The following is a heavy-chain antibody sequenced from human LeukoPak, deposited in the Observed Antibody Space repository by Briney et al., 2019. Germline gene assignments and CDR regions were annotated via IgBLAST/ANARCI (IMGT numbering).Heavy chain of an antibody. CDR3: ARDPPRRSSGWTAAAAC. D-gene: IGHD6-19*01. V-gene: IGHV3-74*01. Sequence: PGGSLRLSCSASGFAFSSYWLHWVRQAPGKGLVWVSRINSDGSSTSYADSVKGRFTISRDNAKNTLYLQMNSLRAEDTAVYYCARDPPRRSSGWTAAAACGGQRTLVTVSS. J-gene: IGHJ4*01. CDR1: GFAFSSYW. CDR2: INSDGSST.